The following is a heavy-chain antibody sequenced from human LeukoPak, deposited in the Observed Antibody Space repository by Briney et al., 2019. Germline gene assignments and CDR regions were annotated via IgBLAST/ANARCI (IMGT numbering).Heavy chain of an antibody. CDR2: IHHGGTT. J-gene: IGHJ4*02. CDR3: ARDYQGGYGDKTVDY. CDR1: GGSITSGNW. Sequence: SETLSLTCAVSGGSITSGNWWTWVRQSPGKGLEWIGEIHHGGTTNYNPSLKSRVTISVDTSKNQFSLKLSSVTAADTAVYYCARDYQGGYGDKTVDYWGQGTLVTVSS. V-gene: IGHV4-4*02. D-gene: IGHD5-18*01.